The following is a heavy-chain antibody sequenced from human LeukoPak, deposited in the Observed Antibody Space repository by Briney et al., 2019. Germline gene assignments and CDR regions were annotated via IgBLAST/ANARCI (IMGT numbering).Heavy chain of an antibody. V-gene: IGHV4-59*01. CDR3: ARVFYSYGYSDASYYYYMDV. D-gene: IGHD5-18*01. CDR2: IYYSGST. CDR1: GGSISSYY. J-gene: IGHJ6*03. Sequence: SSETLSLTCTVSGGSISSYYWTWIRQPPGKGLEWIGYIYYSGSTNYNPSLKSRVTISVDTSKNQFSLKLSSVTAADTAVYYCARVFYSYGYSDASYYYYMDVWGKGTTVTVSS.